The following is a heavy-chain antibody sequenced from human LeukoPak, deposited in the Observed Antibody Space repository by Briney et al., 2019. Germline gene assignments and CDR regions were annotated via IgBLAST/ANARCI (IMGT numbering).Heavy chain of an antibody. CDR3: ARGGPYDSLDY. V-gene: IGHV4-34*01. CDR1: GGSFSGYY. CDR2: INHSGST. J-gene: IGHJ4*02. Sequence: SETLSLTCAAYGGSFSGYYWSWIRQPPGKGLEWIGEINHSGSTNYNPSLKSRVTISVDTSKNQFSLKLSSVTAADTAVYYCARGGPYDSLDYWGQGTLVTVSS. D-gene: IGHD3-22*01.